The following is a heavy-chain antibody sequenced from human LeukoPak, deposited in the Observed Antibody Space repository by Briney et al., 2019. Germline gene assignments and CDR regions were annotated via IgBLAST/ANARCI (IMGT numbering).Heavy chain of an antibody. Sequence: PGGSLRLSCAASEFTFSKYWMSWVRQAPGKGLQWLAHIKEDGSEKYYVDSVKGRFIISRDNAKNALYLEMNSLRGEDTAVYYCATLLPMDVWGTGTTVTVSS. CDR3: ATLLPMDV. V-gene: IGHV3-7*01. CDR2: IKEDGSEK. D-gene: IGHD2-21*01. CDR1: EFTFSKYW. J-gene: IGHJ6*03.